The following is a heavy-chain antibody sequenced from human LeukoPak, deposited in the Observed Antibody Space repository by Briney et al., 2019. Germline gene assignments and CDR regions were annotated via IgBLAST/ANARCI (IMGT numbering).Heavy chain of an antibody. J-gene: IGHJ4*02. D-gene: IGHD2-2*01. V-gene: IGHV3-74*01. Sequence: GGSLRLSCEASEFSFTNYWMYWVRQAPGKGLAWVSAINTDGSTTTYADSVKGRFTISRDNARNTLYLQMNSLRAEDTAVHYCARALFQVPYYFDFWGQGTLVTVSS. CDR2: INTDGSTT. CDR3: ARALFQVPYYFDF. CDR1: EFSFTNYW.